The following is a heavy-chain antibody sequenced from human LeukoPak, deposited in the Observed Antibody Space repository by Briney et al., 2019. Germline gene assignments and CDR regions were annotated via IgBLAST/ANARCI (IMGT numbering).Heavy chain of an antibody. Sequence: SETLSLTCTVSGGSISSYYWSWIRQPPGKGLEWIGYIYYSGSTNYSPSLKSRVTISVDTSKNQFSLKLSSVTAADTAVYYCARVHGEFDPWGQGTLVTVSS. CDR3: ARVHGEFDP. V-gene: IGHV4-59*01. CDR1: GGSISSYY. J-gene: IGHJ5*02. D-gene: IGHD3-10*01. CDR2: IYYSGST.